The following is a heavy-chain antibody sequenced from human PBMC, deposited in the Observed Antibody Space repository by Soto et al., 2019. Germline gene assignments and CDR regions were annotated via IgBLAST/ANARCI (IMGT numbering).Heavy chain of an antibody. Sequence: QVQLVQSGAEVKKPGSSVKVSCKASGGTFSSYAISWVRQAPGQGLEWMGGIIPIFGTANYAQKFQGRVTITADESTSTAYLELSSLRAEDTAVYYCERGAVRGVIIPNWFDPWGQGTLVTVSS. D-gene: IGHD3-10*01. CDR1: GGTFSSYA. J-gene: IGHJ5*02. CDR2: IIPIFGTA. V-gene: IGHV1-69*12. CDR3: ERGAVRGVIIPNWFDP.